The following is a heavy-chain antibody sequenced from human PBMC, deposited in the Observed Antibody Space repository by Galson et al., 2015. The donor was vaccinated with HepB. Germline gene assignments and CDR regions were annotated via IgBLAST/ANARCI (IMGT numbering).Heavy chain of an antibody. J-gene: IGHJ6*02. Sequence: SLRLSCAASGFTFSSYGMHWVRQAPGKGLEWVAVISYDGSNKYYADSVKGRFTISRDNSKNTLYLQMNSLRAEDTAVYYCARVFESVWGSYNDYYYYGMDVWGQGTTVTVSS. D-gene: IGHD3-16*01. CDR1: GFTFSSYG. CDR3: ARVFESVWGSYNDYYYYGMDV. V-gene: IGHV3-30*19. CDR2: ISYDGSNK.